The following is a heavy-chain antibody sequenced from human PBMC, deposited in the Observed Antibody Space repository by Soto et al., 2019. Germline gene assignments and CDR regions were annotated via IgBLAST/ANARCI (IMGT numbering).Heavy chain of an antibody. V-gene: IGHV3-30*01. J-gene: IGHJ6*02. D-gene: IGHD3-10*01. Sequence: PGGSLRLSCVGYGFIFSNNAMHWVRQAPGKGLEWVAFISFDSSEIHYADSVKGRFTISRDNPRNTLFLHVNSPRADDTAVYYCARLLTDYYGSGRPMDVWGQGTTVTVSS. CDR1: GFIFSNNA. CDR3: ARLLTDYYGSGRPMDV. CDR2: ISFDSSEI.